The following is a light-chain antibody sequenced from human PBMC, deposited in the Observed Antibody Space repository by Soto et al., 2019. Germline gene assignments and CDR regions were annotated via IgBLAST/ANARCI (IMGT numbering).Light chain of an antibody. CDR1: QDSRTE. J-gene: IGKJ1*01. V-gene: IGKV1-6*01. Sequence: ALQMTQSPSSLSASVGDRVTITFRASQDSRTELGWYQQKPGKANKLLIYAASTLQGRVPSRFSGSGSGTDFTLTISSLQPEDFATYYCLQDYNYARTFGQGPEVEI. CDR3: LQDYNYART. CDR2: AAS.